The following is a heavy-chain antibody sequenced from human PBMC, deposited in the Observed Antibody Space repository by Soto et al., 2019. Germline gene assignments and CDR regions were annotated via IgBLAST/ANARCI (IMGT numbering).Heavy chain of an antibody. Sequence: QVQLVQSGAEVKKPGSSVKVSCKASGGTFSSYAISWVRQAPGQGLEWMGGIIPIFGTANYAQKFQGRVTITADESTITAYMELSSLRSEDTAVYYCARAGLVVVAATLYYYYGMAVWGQGTTVTVSS. CDR1: GGTFSSYA. D-gene: IGHD2-15*01. V-gene: IGHV1-69*01. J-gene: IGHJ6*02. CDR2: IIPIFGTA. CDR3: ARAGLVVVAATLYYYYGMAV.